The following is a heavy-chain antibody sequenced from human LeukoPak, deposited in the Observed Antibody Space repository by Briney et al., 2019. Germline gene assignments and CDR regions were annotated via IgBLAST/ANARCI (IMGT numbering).Heavy chain of an antibody. J-gene: IGHJ4*02. D-gene: IGHD4-23*01. CDR2: VYHTGST. V-gene: IGHV4-4*02. Sequence: SETLSLTCAVSGASITSINWWSWDRQPPGKGLEWIGEVYHTGSTNYNPSLKSRVTMSVDKSKNPFSLNLSSVTAADTAVYYCLYGGNSGDWVYWGQGTLVTVSS. CDR3: LYGGNSGDWVY. CDR1: GASITSINW.